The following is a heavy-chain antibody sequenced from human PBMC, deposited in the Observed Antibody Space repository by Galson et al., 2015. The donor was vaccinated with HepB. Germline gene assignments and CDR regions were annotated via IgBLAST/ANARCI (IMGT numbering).Heavy chain of an antibody. CDR1: GGSIRSSLHY. CDR3: ARNYFESGLYVSRGVDAFDI. J-gene: IGHJ3*02. D-gene: IGHD3-22*01. Sequence: SETLSLTCTVSGGSIRSSLHYWDWIRQTPGKGLEWIGNIFYTERTSYNPSLKSRVTISIDASNNQLFLRLSSVTAADTAVYYCARNYFESGLYVSRGVDAFDIWGRGTRVTVSS. CDR2: IFYTERT. V-gene: IGHV4-39*01.